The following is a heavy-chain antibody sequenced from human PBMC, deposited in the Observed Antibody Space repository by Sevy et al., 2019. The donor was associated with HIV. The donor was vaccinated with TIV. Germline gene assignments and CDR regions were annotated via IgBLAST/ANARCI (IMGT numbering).Heavy chain of an antibody. V-gene: IGHV3-11*06. CDR3: AKDSRVYSSSHFDY. Sequence: GGSLRLSCAASGFTFSDYYMTWIRQAPGKGLEWVSYISSGSTYINYADSVKGRFTISGDNAKNLLYLQMNSLRAEDAAVYYCAKDSRVYSSSHFDYWGQGTLVTVSS. CDR2: ISSGSTYI. D-gene: IGHD6-13*01. J-gene: IGHJ4*02. CDR1: GFTFSDYY.